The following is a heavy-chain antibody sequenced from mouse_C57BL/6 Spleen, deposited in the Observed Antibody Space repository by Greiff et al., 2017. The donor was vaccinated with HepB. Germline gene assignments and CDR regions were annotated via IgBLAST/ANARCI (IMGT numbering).Heavy chain of an antibody. CDR1: GFTFTDYY. D-gene: IGHD1-1*01. CDR3: ARYNYYGSSWYFDV. J-gene: IGHJ1*03. CDR2: IRNKANGYTT. Sequence: EVMLVESGGGLVQPGGSLSLSCAASGFTFTDYYMSWVRQPPGKALEWLGFIRNKANGYTTEYSASVKGRFTISRDNSQSILYLQMNALRAEDSATYYCARYNYYGSSWYFDVWGTGTTVTVSS. V-gene: IGHV7-3*01.